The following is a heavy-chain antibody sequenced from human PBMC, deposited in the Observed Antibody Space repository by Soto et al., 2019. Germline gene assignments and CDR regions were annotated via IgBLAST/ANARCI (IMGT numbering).Heavy chain of an antibody. D-gene: IGHD1-26*01. CDR3: ARHSADIVGATFVDY. CDR1: GYSFTSYW. Sequence: GESLKISCKGSGYSFTSYWIGWVRQMPGKGLEWMGIIYPGDSDTRYSPSFQGQVTISADKSISTAYLQWSSLKASNTAMYYCARHSADIVGATFVDYWGQGTLVTVSS. CDR2: IYPGDSDT. J-gene: IGHJ4*02. V-gene: IGHV5-51*01.